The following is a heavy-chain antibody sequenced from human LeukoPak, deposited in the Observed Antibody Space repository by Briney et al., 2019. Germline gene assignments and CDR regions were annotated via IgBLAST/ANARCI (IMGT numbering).Heavy chain of an antibody. J-gene: IGHJ4*02. CDR1: GDSINNTAYY. V-gene: IGHV4-39*07. CDR3: ARVSRRPYFFDY. CDR2: VYYRGNT. Sequence: SETLSLTCTVSGDSINNTAYYWGWIRQSPGTGLKWIGSVYYRGNTYYSPALKSRVTMSIDTSKSQISLHLTSVTAADTAVYYCARVSRRPYFFDYWGQGTLVTVSS.